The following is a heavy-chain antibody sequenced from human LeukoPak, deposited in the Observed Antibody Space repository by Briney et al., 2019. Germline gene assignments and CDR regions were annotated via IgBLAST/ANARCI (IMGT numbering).Heavy chain of an antibody. V-gene: IGHV4-34*01. CDR1: GGSFSGYY. J-gene: IGHJ5*01. CDR3: ARRGGIAARYNWFDP. D-gene: IGHD6-13*01. CDR2: INRSGST. Sequence: SETLSHTCAVYGGSFSGYYWSWIRQPPGKGLEWIGEINRSGSTNYNPSLKSRVTISVDTSKNQFSLKLSSVTAADTAVYYCARRGGIAARYNWFDPWGQGTLVTVSS.